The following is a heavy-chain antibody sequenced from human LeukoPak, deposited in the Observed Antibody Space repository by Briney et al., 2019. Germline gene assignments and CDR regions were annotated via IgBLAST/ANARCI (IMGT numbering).Heavy chain of an antibody. V-gene: IGHV3-21*06. CDR2: IGPTGSDR. CDR1: GLTFSTSG. D-gene: IGHD1-14*01. J-gene: IGHJ4*02. CDR3: ATETNGSHYDY. Sequence: GGSLRLSCTASGLTFSTSGFNWVRQAPGKGLEWVASIGPTGSDRYHADSIKGRFTISRDNANNFLYLQMNSLRAEDTALYYCATETNGSHYDYWGQGTLLTVSS.